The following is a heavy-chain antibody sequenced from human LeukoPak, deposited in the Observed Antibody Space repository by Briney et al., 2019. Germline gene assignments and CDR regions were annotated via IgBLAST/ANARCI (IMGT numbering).Heavy chain of an antibody. D-gene: IGHD1-14*01. J-gene: IGHJ4*02. V-gene: IGHV3-74*01. Sequence: GGSLRLSCAASGFTFSSYWMHWVRQAPGKGLVWVSHIINDGSRTSYADSVKGRFTISRDNAKNSLSLQMNSLRAEDTAVYYCARENHGSFDYWGQGTLVTVSS. CDR3: ARENHGSFDY. CDR1: GFTFSSYW. CDR2: IINDGSRT.